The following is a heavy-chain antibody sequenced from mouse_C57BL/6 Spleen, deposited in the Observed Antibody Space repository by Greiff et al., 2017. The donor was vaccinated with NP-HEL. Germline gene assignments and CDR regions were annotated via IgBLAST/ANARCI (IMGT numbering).Heavy chain of an antibody. J-gene: IGHJ4*01. CDR1: GFSLTSYG. Sequence: VKLQESGPGLVAPSQSLSITCTVSGFSLTSYGVHWVRQPPGKGLEWLVVIWSDGSTTYNSALKSRLSISKDNSKSQVFLKMNSLQTDDTAMYYCARHYGSSHYYAMDYWGQGTSVTVSS. CDR2: IWSDGST. CDR3: ARHYGSSHYYAMDY. D-gene: IGHD1-1*01. V-gene: IGHV2-6-1*01.